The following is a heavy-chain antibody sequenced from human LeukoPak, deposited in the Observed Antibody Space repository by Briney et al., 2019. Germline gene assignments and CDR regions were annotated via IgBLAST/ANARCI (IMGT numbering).Heavy chain of an antibody. CDR3: ARDGDYYDSSGFWFDP. V-gene: IGHV1-46*01. CDR2: INPSGGST. CDR1: GYTFTSYY. D-gene: IGHD3-22*01. J-gene: IGHJ5*02. Sequence: ASVKVSCKASGYTFTSYYMHWVRQAPGQGLEWMGIINPSGGSTSYAQKFQGRVTMTRDTSTSTDYMELSSLRSEDTAVYYCARDGDYYDSSGFWFDPWGQGTLVTVSS.